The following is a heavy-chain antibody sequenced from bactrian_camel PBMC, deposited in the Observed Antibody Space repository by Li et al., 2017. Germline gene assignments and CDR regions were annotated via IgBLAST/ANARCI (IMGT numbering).Heavy chain of an antibody. CDR3: GAGRYCSLSYITI. D-gene: IGHD6*01. J-gene: IGHJ4*01. Sequence: HVQLVESGGGVVQAGGSLRLSCTHSGYTSSRHCMGWFRQAPGKERESVARIGSGGTIFYASSVKGRFTISQDTSKNNLYLEMSGLDVSDTAVYYCGAGRYCSLSYITIWGQGTQVTVS. CDR1: GYTSSRHC. V-gene: IGHV3S57*01. CDR2: IGSGGTI.